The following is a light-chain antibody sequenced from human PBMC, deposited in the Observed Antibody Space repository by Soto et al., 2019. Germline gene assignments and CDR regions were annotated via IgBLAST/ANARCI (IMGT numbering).Light chain of an antibody. Sequence: QSVLTQPPSPSGTPGQGVTISCSGSSSNIGSNTVNWYQQLPGTAPKLLIYNNNQRPSGVPDRFSGSKSGTSASLAISGLQSEDEADYYCAAWDDSLNGPLFGGGTKVTVL. J-gene: IGLJ3*02. V-gene: IGLV1-44*01. CDR2: NNN. CDR3: AAWDDSLNGPL. CDR1: SSNIGSNT.